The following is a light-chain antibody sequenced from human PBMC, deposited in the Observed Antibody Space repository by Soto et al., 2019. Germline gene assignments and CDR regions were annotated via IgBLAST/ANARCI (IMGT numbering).Light chain of an antibody. Sequence: DIQMTQSPSTLSASVGDRVTLTCRASQSISSWLAWYQQKPGKAPKLLIYKASSLESGVPSRFSGSGSGTEFTLTISSLQSDDFATYYCQQYNSYSLTFGGGTKVDIK. CDR2: KAS. CDR3: QQYNSYSLT. V-gene: IGKV1-5*03. J-gene: IGKJ4*01. CDR1: QSISSW.